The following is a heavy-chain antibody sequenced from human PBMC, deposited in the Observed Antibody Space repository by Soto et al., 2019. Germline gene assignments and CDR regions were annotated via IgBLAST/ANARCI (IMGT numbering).Heavy chain of an antibody. CDR3: ARHSLITIFGVVTHAFDI. Sequence: GESLKISCKGSGYRFTSYWISWVRQMPGKGLEWMGRIDPSDSYTNYSPSFQGHVTISADKSISTAYLQWSSLKASDTAMYYCARHSLITIFGVVTHAFDIWGQGTMVTVSS. CDR1: GYRFTSYW. D-gene: IGHD3-3*01. CDR2: IDPSDSYT. V-gene: IGHV5-10-1*01. J-gene: IGHJ3*02.